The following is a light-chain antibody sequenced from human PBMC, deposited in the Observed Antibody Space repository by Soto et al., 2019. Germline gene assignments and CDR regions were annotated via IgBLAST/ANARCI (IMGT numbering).Light chain of an antibody. Sequence: EIVMTQSPATLSVSQGERATLSCRASQSVSSNLAWYQQKPGQAPRLLIYGASTRATGIPARFSGSGSGTEFTLTISSLQSEDFAVYYCQQGNNWPWTFGQGTKVEIK. CDR2: GAS. CDR3: QQGNNWPWT. CDR1: QSVSSN. J-gene: IGKJ1*01. V-gene: IGKV3D-15*01.